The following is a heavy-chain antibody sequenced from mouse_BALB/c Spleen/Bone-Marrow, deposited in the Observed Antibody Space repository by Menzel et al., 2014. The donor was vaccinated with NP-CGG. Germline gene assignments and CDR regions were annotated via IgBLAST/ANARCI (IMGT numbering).Heavy chain of an antibody. CDR1: GFTFSSFG. J-gene: IGHJ3*01. V-gene: IGHV5-17*02. CDR2: ISSGSSTI. D-gene: IGHD2-4*01. Sequence: DVMLVESGGGLVQPGGSRKLSCAASGFTFSSFGMHWVRQAPEKGLEWVAYISSGSSTIYYADTVKGRFTISRANPKNTLFLQMTSLRSEDTAMYYCARGITTGFAYWGQGTLVTVSA. CDR3: ARGITTGFAY.